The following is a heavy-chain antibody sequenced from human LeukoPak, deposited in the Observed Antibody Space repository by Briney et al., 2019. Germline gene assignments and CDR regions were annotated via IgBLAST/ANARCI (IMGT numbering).Heavy chain of an antibody. CDR1: GGSINSNYW. V-gene: IGHV4-4*02. CDR3: ARHYDLWSGYNY. Sequence: SETLSLTCAVSGGSINSNYWWTWVRQSPGKGLEWSGEIYHTGSVNYNLSLEGRVTISRERSKNHFTLMLRAVTAADTAVYYCARHYDLWSGYNYWGQGLLVTVSS. CDR2: IYHTGSV. D-gene: IGHD3-3*01. J-gene: IGHJ4*02.